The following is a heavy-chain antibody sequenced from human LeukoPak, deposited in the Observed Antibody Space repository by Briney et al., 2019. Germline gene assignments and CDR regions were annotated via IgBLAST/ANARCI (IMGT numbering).Heavy chain of an antibody. V-gene: IGHV3-23*01. CDR2: ISGSGGST. Sequence: GGSLRLSCAASGFNFSSYAMSWVRQAPGKGLEWVSAISGSGGSTYYADSVKGRFTISRDNSKNTLYLQMNSLRAEDTAVYYCAKDPQYGDYFDYWGQGTLVTVSS. CDR1: GFNFSSYA. D-gene: IGHD4-17*01. CDR3: AKDPQYGDYFDY. J-gene: IGHJ4*02.